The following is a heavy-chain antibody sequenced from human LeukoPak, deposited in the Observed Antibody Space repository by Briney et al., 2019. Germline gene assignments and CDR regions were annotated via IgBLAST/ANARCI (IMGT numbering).Heavy chain of an antibody. CDR1: GFTFSSYS. V-gene: IGHV3-48*02. D-gene: IGHD2-15*01. CDR2: ISSSGSTK. J-gene: IGHJ5*02. Sequence: GGSLRLSCAASGFTFSSYSMNWVRQAPGKGLEWVSYISSSGSTKYYADSVKGRITISRDNAKNSLYLQMNSLRDEDTAVYYGAVEGYCSGGSCYTNWFDPWGQGTLVTVSS. CDR3: AVEGYCSGGSCYTNWFDP.